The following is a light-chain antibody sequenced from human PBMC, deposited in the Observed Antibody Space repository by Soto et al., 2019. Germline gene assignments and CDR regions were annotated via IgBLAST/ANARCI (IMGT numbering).Light chain of an antibody. V-gene: IGKV3-20*01. CDR2: GAS. Sequence: EIVLTQSPGTLSLSPGERATLSCRASQSVSSEYLAWYQQKPGQGPRPLMYGASNRATGIPDRFSGSGSGTDFTLTISRLEPEDFAVYYCKQYDSQPRTFGQGTKVEIK. CDR3: KQYDSQPRT. J-gene: IGKJ1*01. CDR1: QSVSSEY.